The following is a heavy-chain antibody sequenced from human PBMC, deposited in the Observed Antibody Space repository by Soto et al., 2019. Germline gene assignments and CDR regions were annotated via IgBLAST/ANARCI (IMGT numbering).Heavy chain of an antibody. D-gene: IGHD6-19*01. CDR1: GFTFSDYA. J-gene: IGHJ4*02. Sequence: VQLVESGGGVVQPGRSLRLSCADSGFTFSDYAMHWVRQAPGKGLEWVAVVAHDGRNTHYADSVKGRFTISRDSSKNTVSLEMTSVRAEDRADYYCAKGGRQWLVTSDFNYWGQGALVTVSS. CDR3: AKGGRQWLVTSDFNY. CDR2: VAHDGRNT. V-gene: IGHV3-30*18.